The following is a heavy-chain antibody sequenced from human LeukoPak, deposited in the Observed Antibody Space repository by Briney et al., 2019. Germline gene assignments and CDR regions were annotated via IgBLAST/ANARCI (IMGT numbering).Heavy chain of an antibody. CDR2: IKQDGSEK. V-gene: IGHV3-7*05. Sequence: GGSLRLSCAASGFTFSSYWMSWVRQAPGKGLEWVANIKQDGSEKYFVDSVKGRFTISRDNVKNSLYLQMNSLRAEDTAVYYCARGQHLVLDAFDIWGPGTMVLVSS. CDR3: ARGQHLVLDAFDI. D-gene: IGHD6-13*01. CDR1: GFTFSSYW. J-gene: IGHJ3*02.